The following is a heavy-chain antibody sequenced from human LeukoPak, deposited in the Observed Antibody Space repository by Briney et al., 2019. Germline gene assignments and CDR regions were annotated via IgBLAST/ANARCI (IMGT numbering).Heavy chain of an antibody. CDR1: GFTFSSYG. J-gene: IGHJ3*02. CDR2: ISTSGEST. V-gene: IGHV3-23*01. CDR3: ARGLFLSGYLDAFDI. Sequence: GGSLRLSCAASGFTFSSYGMSWVCQAPGQGLEWVSAISTSGESTYYADSVKGRCTISRDNSKNTLYLQMNSLRVEDTAVYYCARGLFLSGYLDAFDIWGQGTVVTVSS. D-gene: IGHD3-22*01.